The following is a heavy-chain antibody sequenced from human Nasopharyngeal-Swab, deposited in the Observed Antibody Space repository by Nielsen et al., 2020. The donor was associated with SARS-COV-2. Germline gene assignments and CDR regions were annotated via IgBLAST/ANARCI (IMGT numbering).Heavy chain of an antibody. CDR3: TRLTYYYDSSSGG. Sequence: GESLKISCVASGFTFGNYWMHWVRQVPGKGLVWVSHINGDGSSTTYADSVKGRFTISRDNAKNTLCLQMDNLRAEDTAVYYCTRLTYYYDSSSGGWGQGTLVTVSS. CDR1: GFTFGNYW. J-gene: IGHJ4*02. D-gene: IGHD3-22*01. V-gene: IGHV3-74*01. CDR2: INGDGSST.